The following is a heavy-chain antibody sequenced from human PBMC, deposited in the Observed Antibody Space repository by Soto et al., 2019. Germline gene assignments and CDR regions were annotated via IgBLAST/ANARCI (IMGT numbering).Heavy chain of an antibody. J-gene: IGHJ4*02. CDR2: IYYSGST. V-gene: IGHV4-59*01. Sequence: PSETLSLTCTVSGGSISSYYWSWIRQPPGKGLEWIGYIYYSGSTNYNPSLKSRVTISVDTSKNQFSLKLSSVAAADTAVYYCARTPNYYDSSGPHRSGAFDYWGQGTLVTVSS. D-gene: IGHD3-22*01. CDR3: ARTPNYYDSSGPHRSGAFDY. CDR1: GGSISSYY.